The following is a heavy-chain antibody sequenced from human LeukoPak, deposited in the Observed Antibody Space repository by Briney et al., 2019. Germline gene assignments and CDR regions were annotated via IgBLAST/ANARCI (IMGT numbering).Heavy chain of an antibody. V-gene: IGHV3-48*03. J-gene: IGHJ4*02. CDR3: ARLYSSSSGLRASDY. D-gene: IGHD6-6*01. CDR1: GFTFSSYE. CDR2: ISSRGTTT. Sequence: GGSLRLSCAASGFTFSSYEMNWVRQAPGKGLERASYISSRGTTTYYADSVKGRFTISRDDAKNSLYLHMNSLRVEDTAVYYCARLYSSSSGLRASDYWGQGTLVTVSS.